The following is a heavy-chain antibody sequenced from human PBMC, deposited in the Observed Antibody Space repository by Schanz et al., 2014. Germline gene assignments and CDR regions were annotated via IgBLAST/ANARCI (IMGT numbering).Heavy chain of an antibody. CDR1: GGSISSGSYY. Sequence: QVQLQESGPGLVKPSQTLSLTCTVSGGSISSGSYYWSWIRQPAGKGLEWIRRIYSTGSTNYNPSLKSRVTFSKDTSKTQFSLKLPSVTAADTAVYYCARDMVENWFDSWGQGTLVTVSS. J-gene: IGHJ5*01. D-gene: IGHD3-10*01. CDR2: IYSTGST. CDR3: ARDMVENWFDS. V-gene: IGHV4-61*02.